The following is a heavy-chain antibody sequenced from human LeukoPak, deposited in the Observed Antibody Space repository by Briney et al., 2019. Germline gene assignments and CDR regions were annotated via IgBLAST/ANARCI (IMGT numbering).Heavy chain of an antibody. D-gene: IGHD3-22*01. CDR2: ISSSSSYI. V-gene: IGHV3-21*01. J-gene: IGHJ4*02. CDR3: AGPLGDSSGYYSDY. Sequence: PGGSLRLSCAASGFTFSSYAMSWVRQAPGKGLEWVSSISSSSSYIYYADSVKGRFTISRDNAKNSLYLQMNSLRAEDTAVYYCAGPLGDSSGYYSDYWGQGTLVTVSS. CDR1: GFTFSSYA.